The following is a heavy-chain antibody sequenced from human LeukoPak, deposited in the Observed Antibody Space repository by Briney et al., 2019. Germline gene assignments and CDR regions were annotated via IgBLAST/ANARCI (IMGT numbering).Heavy chain of an antibody. J-gene: IGHJ4*02. V-gene: IGHV4-34*01. CDR2: INHSGST. Sequence: SETLSLTCAVYGGSFSGYYWSWIRQPPGKGLEWIGEINHSGSTNYNPSLKSRVTISVDTSKNQFSLKLSSVTAADTAVYYCAIWDSNSAIDYWGQGTLVTVSS. CDR3: AIWDSNSAIDY. D-gene: IGHD1-26*01. CDR1: GGSFSGYY.